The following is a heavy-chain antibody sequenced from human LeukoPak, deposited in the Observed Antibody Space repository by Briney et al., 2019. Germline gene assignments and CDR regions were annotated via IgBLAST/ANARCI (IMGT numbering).Heavy chain of an antibody. V-gene: IGHV3-33*01. CDR1: GFSPRTSV. J-gene: IGHJ4*02. CDR2: IWYDGTNK. CDR3: ARRYGGDF. Sequence: VGSLRLTCVPPGFSPRTSVMYSGPQAPGKGLEWVAVIWYDGTNKYYADSVKVRFTISRANSKITLYLQMNRHRAEDTGAYFCARRYGGDFLSQGTLVTVSS. D-gene: IGHD4-23*01.